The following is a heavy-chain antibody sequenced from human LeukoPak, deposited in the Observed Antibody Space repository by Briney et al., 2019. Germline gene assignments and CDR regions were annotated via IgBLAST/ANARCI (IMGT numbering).Heavy chain of an antibody. V-gene: IGHV3-30*18. CDR2: ISYDGSNK. Sequence: GGSLRLSCAASGFTFSSYGMHWVRQAPGKGLEWVAVISYDGSNKYYADSVKGRFTISRDNSKNTLYLQMNSLRAEDTAVYYCAKAPLAATYYFDYWGQGTLVTVSS. CDR3: AKAPLAATYYFDY. CDR1: GFTFSSYG. J-gene: IGHJ4*02. D-gene: IGHD2-15*01.